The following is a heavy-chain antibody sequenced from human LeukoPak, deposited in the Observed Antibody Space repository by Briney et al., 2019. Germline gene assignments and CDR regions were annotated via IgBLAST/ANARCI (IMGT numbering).Heavy chain of an antibody. Sequence: PSETLSLTCTVSGGSISSSSYYWGWIRQPPGKGLEWMGSIYYSGSTYYNPSLKSRVTISVDTSKNQFSLKLSSVTAADTAVYYCSYGSGSDYYYYYYMDVWGKGTTVTVSS. J-gene: IGHJ6*03. CDR3: SYGSGSDYYYYYYMDV. V-gene: IGHV4-39*01. D-gene: IGHD3-10*01. CDR2: IYYSGST. CDR1: GGSISSSSYY.